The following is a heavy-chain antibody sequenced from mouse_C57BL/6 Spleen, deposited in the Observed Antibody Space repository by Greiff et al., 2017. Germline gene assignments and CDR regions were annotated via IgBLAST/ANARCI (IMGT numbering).Heavy chain of an antibody. CDR3: ARSGDGYYGGFAY. V-gene: IGHV1-78*01. CDR1: GYTFTDHT. J-gene: IGHJ3*01. Sequence: VKLVESDAELVKPGASVKISCTVSGYTFTDHTIHWMKQRPVQGLEWIGYIYPRDGSTKYNEKFKGEATLTADKSSSTAYMQLNSLTSEDSAVXFCARSGDGYYGGFAYWGQGTLVTVSA. D-gene: IGHD2-3*01. CDR2: IYPRDGST.